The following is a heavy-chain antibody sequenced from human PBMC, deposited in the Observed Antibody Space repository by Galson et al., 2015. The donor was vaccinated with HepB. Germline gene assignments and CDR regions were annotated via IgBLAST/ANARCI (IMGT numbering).Heavy chain of an antibody. CDR1: GGTFSSYA. CDR2: IIPIFGTA. D-gene: IGHD5-24*01. J-gene: IGHJ4*02. Sequence: SVKVSCKASGGTFSSYAISWVRQAPGQGLEWMGGIIPIFGTANYAQKFQGRVTITADESTSTAYMELSSLRSEDTAVYYCARGLIREMAPFDYWGQGTLVTVSS. V-gene: IGHV1-69*13. CDR3: ARGLIREMAPFDY.